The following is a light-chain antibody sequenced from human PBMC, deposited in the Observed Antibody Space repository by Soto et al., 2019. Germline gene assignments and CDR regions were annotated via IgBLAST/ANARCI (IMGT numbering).Light chain of an antibody. CDR1: QSVSSN. Sequence: EIVMTQSPATLSVSPGERATLSCRASQSVSSNLAWYQQKPGQAPRLLIYGASTRATGIPARFSGSGSGTECTLTIGSLQSEDFAVYYCQQYNNCPRTVGRGIKLEIK. V-gene: IGKV3-15*01. CDR2: GAS. CDR3: QQYNNCPRT. J-gene: IGKJ2*01.